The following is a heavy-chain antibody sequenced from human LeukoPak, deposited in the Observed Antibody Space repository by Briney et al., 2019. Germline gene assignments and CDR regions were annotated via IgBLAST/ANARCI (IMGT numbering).Heavy chain of an antibody. J-gene: IGHJ4*02. CDR2: IYTSGST. V-gene: IGHV4-4*07. D-gene: IGHD4-11*01. CDR3: ARDEMLQYTYYFDY. Sequence: PSETLSLTCTVSGGSISSYYWSWIRQPAGKGLEWIGRIYTSGSTNYNPSLKSRVTMSVDTSKNQFSLKLSSVTAADTAVYCCARDEMLQYTYYFDYWGQGTLVTVSS. CDR1: GGSISSYY.